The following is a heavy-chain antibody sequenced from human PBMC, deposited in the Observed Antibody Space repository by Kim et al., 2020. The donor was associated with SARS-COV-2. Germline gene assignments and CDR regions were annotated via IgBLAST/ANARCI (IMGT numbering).Heavy chain of an antibody. V-gene: IGHV4-39*01. D-gene: IGHD6-13*01. J-gene: IGHJ5*02. CDR1: GDPVSSSSYY. CDR3: AIHRKPVVLAAPFAP. CDR2: IYYTVLT. Sequence: SETLSLTCTVSGDPVSSSSYYWGWIRQPPGKGLEWIGSIYYTVLTWYNPSLRSRATIYADTSKKEFSLNLTSVTAADTAFYYCAIHRKPVVLAAPFAPWG.